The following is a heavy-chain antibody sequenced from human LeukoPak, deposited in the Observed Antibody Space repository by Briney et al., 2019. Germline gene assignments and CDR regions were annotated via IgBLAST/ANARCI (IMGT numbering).Heavy chain of an antibody. CDR2: IYSGGST. J-gene: IGHJ4*02. CDR3: ARLPFLRGLVYFDY. V-gene: IGHV3-66*04. CDR1: GFTVSSNY. D-gene: IGHD6-19*01. Sequence: GGSLRLSCAASGFTVSSNYMSWVRQAPGKGLEWVSVIYSGGSTYYADSVKGRFTISRDNSKNTLYLQMNSLRAEDTAVYYCARLPFLRGLVYFDYWGQGTLVTVSS.